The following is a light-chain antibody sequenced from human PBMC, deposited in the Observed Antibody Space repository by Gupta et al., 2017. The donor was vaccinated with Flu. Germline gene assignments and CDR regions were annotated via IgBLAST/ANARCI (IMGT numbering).Light chain of an antibody. V-gene: IGLV1-44*01. CDR1: TSNIGGNP. J-gene: IGLJ2*01. CDR2: TTN. CDR3: AAWDDSLDAVS. Sequence: STSNIGGNPVNWFQQLPGMAPKALIHTTNQRPSGVPDRFSASKSGTSASLIISGLRSDDEADYYCAAWDDSLDAVSFGGGTKLTVL.